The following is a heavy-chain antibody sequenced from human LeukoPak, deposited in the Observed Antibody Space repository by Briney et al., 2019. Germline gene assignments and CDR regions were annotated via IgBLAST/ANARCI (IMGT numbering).Heavy chain of an antibody. Sequence: GGSLRLSCAASGFTFSSYSMNWVRQAPGKGLEWVSSISSSSSYIYYADSVKGRFTISRDNAKNSLYLQMNSLRAEDTAVYYCARVMKTGYSSGWEPFDYWGQGALVLVSS. D-gene: IGHD6-19*01. V-gene: IGHV3-21*01. CDR2: ISSSSSYI. CDR1: GFTFSSYS. CDR3: ARVMKTGYSSGWEPFDY. J-gene: IGHJ4*02.